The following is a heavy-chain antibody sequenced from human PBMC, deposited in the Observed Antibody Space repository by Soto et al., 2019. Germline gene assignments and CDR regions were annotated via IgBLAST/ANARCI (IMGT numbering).Heavy chain of an antibody. CDR3: ARNYGGGYPDY. Sequence: GESLKISCKGSGYGFTGYYISWVRQMPGKGLEWMGRIDPSDSYTNYSPSLQGHVTISADKSNSTAYLQWSSLKASDTAMYYCARNYGGGYPDYWGQGTLVTVSS. CDR1: GYGFTGYY. D-gene: IGHD1-26*01. V-gene: IGHV5-10-1*01. J-gene: IGHJ4*02. CDR2: IDPSDSYT.